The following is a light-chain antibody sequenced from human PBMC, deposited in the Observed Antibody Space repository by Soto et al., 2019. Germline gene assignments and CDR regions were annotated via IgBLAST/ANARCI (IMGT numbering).Light chain of an antibody. J-gene: IGLJ2*01. CDR3: AAWDDSLSGRVV. CDR2: SNN. CDR1: SSNIGSNY. V-gene: IGLV1-47*02. Sequence: QAVVTQPPSASGTPGQRVTISCSGSSSNIGSNYGYWYQQLPGTAPKLLIHSNNQRPSGVPDRFSGSKSGTSASLAISELRSEDEADYYCAAWDDSLSGRVVFGGGTKLTVL.